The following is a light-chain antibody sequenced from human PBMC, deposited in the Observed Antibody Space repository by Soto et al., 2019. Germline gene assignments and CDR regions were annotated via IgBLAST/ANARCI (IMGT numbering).Light chain of an antibody. CDR2: DVN. J-gene: IGLJ2*01. CDR1: SGDVGGYNF. CDR3: CSYGGSYTWV. V-gene: IGLV2-11*01. Sequence: QSVLTQPRSVSGSPGQSVTISCTGTSGDVGGYNFVSWYQQHPGKVPTLVIFDVNHRPSGVPDRFSGSKSGNTASLTISGLQAEDEADYYCCSYGGSYTWVFGGGTKLTVL.